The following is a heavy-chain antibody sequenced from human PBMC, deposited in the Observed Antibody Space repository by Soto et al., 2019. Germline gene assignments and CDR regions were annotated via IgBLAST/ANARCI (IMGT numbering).Heavy chain of an antibody. D-gene: IGHD4-17*01. J-gene: IGHJ4*02. CDR3: ARDPDYGDYWGYFFDS. CDR2: INPTSGGT. CDR1: VYSFAAYY. V-gene: IGHV1-2*02. Sequence: XSVKVSCKTSVYSFAAYYIHWIRQAPGQGLEWMGWINPTSGGTVYAQNFQDRVTMTRDTSISTAYMELRRLNSDDTAAYYCARDPDYGDYWGYFFDSWGQGTPVTVSS.